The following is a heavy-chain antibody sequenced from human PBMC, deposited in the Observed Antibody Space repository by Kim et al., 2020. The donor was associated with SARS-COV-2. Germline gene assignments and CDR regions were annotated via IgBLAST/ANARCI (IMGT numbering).Heavy chain of an antibody. J-gene: IGHJ5*02. CDR3: TRQTYSSILSKRFDP. CDR2: IRSKANSYAT. Sequence: GGSLRLSCAASGFTFSGSAMHWVRQASGKGLEWVGRIRSKANSYATAYAASVKGRFTISRDDSKNTAYLQMNSLKTEDTAVYYCTRQTYSSILSKRFDPWGQGTLVTVSS. D-gene: IGHD6-13*01. CDR1: GFTFSGSA. V-gene: IGHV3-73*01.